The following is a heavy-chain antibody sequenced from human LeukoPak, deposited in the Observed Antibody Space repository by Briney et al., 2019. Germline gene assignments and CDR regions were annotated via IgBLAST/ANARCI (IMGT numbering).Heavy chain of an antibody. Sequence: PGGSLRLSCAASGFTFSSYSMNWVRQAPGKGLEWVSSISSSSSYIYYADSVKGRFTISRDNAKNSLYLQMNSLRAEDTAVYYCARDGPLYLYSSSWFRQTTFDYWGQGTLVTVSS. CDR1: GFTFSSYS. CDR2: ISSSSSYI. V-gene: IGHV3-21*01. J-gene: IGHJ4*02. CDR3: ARDGPLYLYSSSWFRQTTFDY. D-gene: IGHD6-13*01.